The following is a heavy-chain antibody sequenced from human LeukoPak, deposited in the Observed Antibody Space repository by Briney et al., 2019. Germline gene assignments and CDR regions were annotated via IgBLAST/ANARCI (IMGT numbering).Heavy chain of an antibody. Sequence: KPSETLSLTCTVSGGSISSYYWSWIRQPPGKGLEWIGYIYYSGSTNYNPSLKSRVTISVDTSKNQFSLKLSSVTAADTAVYYCARDGGGTGRPFDYWGQGTLVTVSS. CDR2: IYYSGST. CDR1: GGSISSYY. CDR3: ARDGGGTGRPFDY. D-gene: IGHD3-16*01. V-gene: IGHV4-59*12. J-gene: IGHJ4*02.